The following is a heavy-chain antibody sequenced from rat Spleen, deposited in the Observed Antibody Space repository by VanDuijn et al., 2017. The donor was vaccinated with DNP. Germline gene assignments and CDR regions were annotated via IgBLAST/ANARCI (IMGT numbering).Heavy chain of an antibody. D-gene: IGHD1-11*01. CDR2: ISTGGGNT. J-gene: IGHJ2*01. V-gene: IGHV5S23*01. Sequence: EVQLVESGGGLVQPGRSLKLPCAASGFTFSNYYMAWVRQAPTKGLEWVASISTGGGNTYYRESVKGRFTISRDNAKSTLYLQMDSLRSEDTATYYCAKAGGYSPWYFDYWGQGVMVTVSS. CDR1: GFTFSNYY. CDR3: AKAGGYSPWYFDY.